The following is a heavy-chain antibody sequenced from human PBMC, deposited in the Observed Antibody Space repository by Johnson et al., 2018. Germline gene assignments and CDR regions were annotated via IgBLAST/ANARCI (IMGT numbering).Heavy chain of an antibody. D-gene: IGHD1-26*01. J-gene: IGHJ3*02. CDR2: IYYSGSN. V-gene: IGHV4-59*01. CDR1: GGSISSYY. Sequence: QEQLQESGPGLVKPSETLSLSCTVSGGSISSYYWSWIRQPPGKGLEWIGYIYYSGSNNYNPSLKSRVTISVDTSKNQFSLTLSSVTAADTAVYYCARSNSGSYPPGAFDIWGQGTMVTVSS. CDR3: ARSNSGSYPPGAFDI.